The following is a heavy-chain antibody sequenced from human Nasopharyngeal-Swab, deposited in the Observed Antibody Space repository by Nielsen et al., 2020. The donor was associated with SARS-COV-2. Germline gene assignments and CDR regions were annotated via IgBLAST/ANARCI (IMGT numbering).Heavy chain of an antibody. CDR3: ARRKIGRDCSTGSCYRRPYGMDV. CDR1: GGSISEYY. J-gene: IGHJ6*02. V-gene: IGHV4-34*01. CDR2: NNHAGTT. D-gene: IGHD2-15*01. Sequence: SETLSLTCGVYGGSISEYYWSWIRQSPGKGLEWIGDNNHAGTTRYKPSLMSRVSISVDTSKNQFSLKVESVTAADTAVYYCARRKIGRDCSTGSCYRRPYGMDVWGQGTTVTVSS.